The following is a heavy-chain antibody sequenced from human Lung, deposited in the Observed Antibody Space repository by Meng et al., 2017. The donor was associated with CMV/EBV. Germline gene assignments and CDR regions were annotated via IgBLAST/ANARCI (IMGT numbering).Heavy chain of an antibody. V-gene: IGHV1-18*01. J-gene: IGHJ4*02. CDR1: GYSFSTFG. Sequence: QPQLVQSGAEVEKPGASVKVPCKASGYSFSTFGISWVRQVPGQRLEWVGWSSTRYGQTRYAQNLQGRVILSTDTSTNTAYMTLRDLTFDDTAVYFCARESERFGELYDYWGQGTLVTVYS. CDR3: ARESERFGELYDY. D-gene: IGHD3-10*01. CDR2: SSTRYGQT.